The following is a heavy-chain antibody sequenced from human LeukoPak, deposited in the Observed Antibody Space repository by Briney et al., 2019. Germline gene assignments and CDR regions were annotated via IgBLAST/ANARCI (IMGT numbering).Heavy chain of an antibody. J-gene: IGHJ6*02. CDR3: ARDGLVAAPDKYYYYGMDV. CDR2: INPNSGGT. D-gene: IGHD6-6*01. Sequence: ASVKVSCKVSGYTLTELSMHWVRQAPGKGLEWMGWINPNSGGTNYAQKFQGRVTMTRDTSISTAYMELSRLRSDDTAVYYCARDGLVAAPDKYYYYGMDVWGQGTTVTVSS. V-gene: IGHV1-2*02. CDR1: GYTLTELS.